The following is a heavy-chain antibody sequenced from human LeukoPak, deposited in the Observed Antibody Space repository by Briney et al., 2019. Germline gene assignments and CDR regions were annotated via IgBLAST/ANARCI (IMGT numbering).Heavy chain of an antibody. D-gene: IGHD2-2*01. Sequence: ASVKVSCKASGYTFTGYYMHWVRQAPGQGLEWMGWINPNSGGTNYAQKFQGRVTMTRDTSISTAYMELSRLRSDDTAVYYCARGCSSTSCYFGGRYYYYMDVWGKGTTVTISS. CDR1: GYTFTGYY. CDR2: INPNSGGT. CDR3: ARGCSSTSCYFGGRYYYYMDV. J-gene: IGHJ6*03. V-gene: IGHV1-2*02.